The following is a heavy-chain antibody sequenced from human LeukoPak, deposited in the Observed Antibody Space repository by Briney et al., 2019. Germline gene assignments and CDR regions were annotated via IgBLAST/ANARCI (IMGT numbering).Heavy chain of an antibody. CDR3: ARNRPGNGYFDS. D-gene: IGHD1-14*01. CDR1: GFTFSSYA. V-gene: IGHV3-23*01. CDR2: ISGSGGST. J-gene: IGHJ4*02. Sequence: GGSLRLSCAASGFTFSSYAMSWVRQAPGKGLEWVSAISGSGGSTYYADSVKGRFTLSRDTSKNTLYLQMNSLRTEDTAVFYCARNRPGNGYFDSWGQGTLVTVSS.